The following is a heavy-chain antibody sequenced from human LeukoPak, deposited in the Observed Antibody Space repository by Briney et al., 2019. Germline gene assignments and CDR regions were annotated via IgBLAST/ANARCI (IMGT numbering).Heavy chain of an antibody. Sequence: PGGSLRLSCAASGFTFSSYEMNWVRQAPGKGLEWVSYISSSGSTIYYGDSVKGRFTISRDNSQNTVSLQLNNLRIEDTALYYCAKTSLSDPSGHYYYMDVWGKGTTVTVSS. CDR3: AKTSLSDPSGHYYYMDV. D-gene: IGHD3-3*01. CDR2: ISSSGSTI. V-gene: IGHV3-48*03. J-gene: IGHJ6*03. CDR1: GFTFSSYE.